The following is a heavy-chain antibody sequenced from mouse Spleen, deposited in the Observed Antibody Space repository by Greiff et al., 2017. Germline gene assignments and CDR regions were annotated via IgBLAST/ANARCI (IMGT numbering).Heavy chain of an antibody. CDR2: IDTETGGT. V-gene: IGHV1-15*01. D-gene: IGHD1-3*01. Sequence: QVQLQQSGAELVRPGASVTLSCKASGYTFTDYEMHWVKQTPVHGLEWIGAIDTETGGTSYNQKFKGKAILTADKSSSTAYMELRSLTSEDSAVYYCTRGSSYAMDYWGQGASGTVSS. CDR1: GYTFTDYE. J-gene: IGHJ4*01. CDR3: TRGSSYAMDY.